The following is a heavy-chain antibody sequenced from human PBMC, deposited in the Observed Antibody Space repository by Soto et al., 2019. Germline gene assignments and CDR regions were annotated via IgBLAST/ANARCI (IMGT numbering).Heavy chain of an antibody. CDR2: ISGSGGST. CDR1: GFTFSSYA. J-gene: IGHJ4*02. V-gene: IGHV3-23*01. CDR3: GKGGVVDRFLERYRTFDY. Sequence: GGSLRLSCAASGFTFSSYAMSWVRQAPGKGLEWVSAISGSGGSTYYADSVKGRFTISRDNSKNTLYLQMNSPGAEDTVVYYCGKGGVVDRFLERYRTFDYWGQGTLVTVSS. D-gene: IGHD3-3*01.